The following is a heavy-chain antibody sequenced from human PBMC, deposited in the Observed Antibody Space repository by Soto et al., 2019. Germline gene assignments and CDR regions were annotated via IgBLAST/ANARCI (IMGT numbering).Heavy chain of an antibody. CDR3: ASATNGDYLNY. Sequence: QVQLQESGPGLVKPSGTLSLTCAVSGGSISSSNWWRWFRQPPGKGMEWIGESYHSGSTNYNPSLTCRVTISVDKSKIQFSLTLISVTAADTAVYYCASATNGDYLNYWGQGTLVTVSS. J-gene: IGHJ4*02. CDR1: GGSISSSNW. D-gene: IGHD4-17*01. CDR2: SYHSGST. V-gene: IGHV4-4*02.